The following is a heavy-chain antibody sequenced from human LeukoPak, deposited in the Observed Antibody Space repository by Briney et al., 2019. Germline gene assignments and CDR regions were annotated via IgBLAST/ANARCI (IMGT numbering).Heavy chain of an antibody. Sequence: GGSLRLSCAASGFTFSSYAMSWVRQTPGKGLEWVSAINGHSGGTFYAGSVEGRFTISRDNSKNTLYLQMSSLRAEDTAVYYCAKHPLAGGNFDYWGQGTLVTVSS. V-gene: IGHV3-23*01. J-gene: IGHJ4*02. D-gene: IGHD3-16*01. CDR1: GFTFSSYA. CDR2: INGHSGGT. CDR3: AKHPLAGGNFDY.